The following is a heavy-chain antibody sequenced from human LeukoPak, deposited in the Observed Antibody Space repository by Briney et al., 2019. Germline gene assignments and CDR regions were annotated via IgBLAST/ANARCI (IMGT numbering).Heavy chain of an antibody. V-gene: IGHV4-30-4*08. CDR2: IYYSGST. CDR3: ARDNRPDDYGGFDC. Sequence: SQTLSLTCTVSGGSISSGDYYWSWIRQPPGKGLEWIGYIYYSGSTYYNPSLKSRVTISVDTSKNQFSLKLSSVTAADTAVYYCARDNRPDDYGGFDCWGQGTLVTVSS. J-gene: IGHJ4*02. CDR1: GGSISSGDYY. D-gene: IGHD4-23*01.